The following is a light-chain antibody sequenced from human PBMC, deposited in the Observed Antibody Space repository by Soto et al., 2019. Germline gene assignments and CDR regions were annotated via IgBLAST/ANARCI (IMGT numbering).Light chain of an antibody. J-gene: IGKJ1*01. V-gene: IGKV3-15*01. CDR1: QSVNNN. CDR2: GAS. CDR3: QQYNNWWT. Sequence: EIVMTQSPATLSVSPGERATLSCRASQSVNNNLAWYQQKPGQTPRLLIYGASTMATGIPARFSGSVSGSDFTLTISSLQSEDFAIYYCQQYNNWWTFGQGTKVEIK.